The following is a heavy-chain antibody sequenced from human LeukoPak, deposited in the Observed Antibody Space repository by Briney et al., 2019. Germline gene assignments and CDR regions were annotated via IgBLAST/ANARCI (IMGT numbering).Heavy chain of an antibody. Sequence: PSETLSLTCAVYGGSFSGYDWTWIRQPPGKGLEWIGEINRGGSTYYNPSLQSRVTISLDTSKNQFSLKLNSLTAADTAVYYCARGLGSGSYFGYWGQGTLVTVSS. CDR1: GGSFSGYD. J-gene: IGHJ4*02. CDR2: INRGGST. D-gene: IGHD3-10*01. V-gene: IGHV4-34*01. CDR3: ARGLGSGSYFGY.